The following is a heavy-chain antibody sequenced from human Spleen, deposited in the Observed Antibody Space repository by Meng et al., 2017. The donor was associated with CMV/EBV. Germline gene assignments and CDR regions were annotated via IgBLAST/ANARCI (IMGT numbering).Heavy chain of an antibody. CDR3: AKALGDGSGSYYSALDY. J-gene: IGHJ4*02. D-gene: IGHD3-10*01. V-gene: IGHV3-30*02. CDR1: GFTFSDHF. Sequence: GESLKISCAASGFTFSDHFMAWIRQAPGKGLEWVAFIRYDGSNKYYADSVKGRFTISRDNSKNTLYLQMNSLRAEDTAVYYCAKALGDGSGSYYSALDYWGQGTLVTVSS. CDR2: IRYDGSNK.